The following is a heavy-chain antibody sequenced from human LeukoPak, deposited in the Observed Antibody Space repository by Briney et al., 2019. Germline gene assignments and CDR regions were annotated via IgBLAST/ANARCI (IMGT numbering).Heavy chain of an antibody. CDR1: GYTFSDYS. V-gene: IGHV3-7*01. Sequence: PGGSLRLSCAACGYTFSDYSVNWVRQVPGKGLEWVANIKQHGSEKYYADSVKGRFTISRDNAKNSLYLQMNSLRAEDTAVYYCASAVPADYFDYWGQGTLVTVSS. J-gene: IGHJ4*02. D-gene: IGHD2-2*01. CDR2: IKQHGSEK. CDR3: ASAVPADYFDY.